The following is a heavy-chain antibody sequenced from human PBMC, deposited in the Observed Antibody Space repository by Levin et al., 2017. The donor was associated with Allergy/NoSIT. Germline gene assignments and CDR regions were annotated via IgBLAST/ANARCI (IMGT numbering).Heavy chain of an antibody. CDR2: IYHSGST. V-gene: IGHV4-38-2*01. CDR3: ARAPLGYCSSTSGSYFDY. Sequence: PSETLSLTCAVSGYSISSGYYWGWIRQPPGKGLEWIGSIYHSGSTYYNPSLKSRVTISVDTSKNQFSLKLSSVTAADTAVYYCARAPLGYCSSTSGSYFDYWGQGTLVTVSS. J-gene: IGHJ4*02. D-gene: IGHD2-2*01. CDR1: GYSISSGYY.